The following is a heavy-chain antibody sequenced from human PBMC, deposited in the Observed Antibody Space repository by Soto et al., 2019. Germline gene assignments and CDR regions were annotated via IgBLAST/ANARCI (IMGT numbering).Heavy chain of an antibody. Sequence: SETLSLTCAVSGYSISSGNYWGWIRQPPGKGLEWIGNIHYTRNTYYNPSLESRITISVDTSKNQFSLKLNSVTAADTAIYYCARVSSGWKSGAYYFDYWGRGTLVTVSS. CDR2: IHYTRNT. J-gene: IGHJ4*02. V-gene: IGHV4-38-2*01. D-gene: IGHD6-19*01. CDR3: ARVSSGWKSGAYYFDY. CDR1: GYSISSGNY.